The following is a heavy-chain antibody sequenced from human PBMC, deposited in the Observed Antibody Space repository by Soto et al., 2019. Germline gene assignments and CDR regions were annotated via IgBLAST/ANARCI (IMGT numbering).Heavy chain of an antibody. J-gene: IGHJ5*02. CDR3: VRRLTTVTTSWFDP. D-gene: IGHD4-17*01. Sequence: GGSLRLSCAASGFTFSSYAMSWVRQAPGKGLEWVSAISGSGGSTYYAGSVKGRFTNSRDNSKNTLYLQMNSLRAEDTAVYYCVRRLTTVTTSWFDPWGQGALVTVSS. CDR1: GFTFSSYA. CDR2: ISGSGGST. V-gene: IGHV3-23*01.